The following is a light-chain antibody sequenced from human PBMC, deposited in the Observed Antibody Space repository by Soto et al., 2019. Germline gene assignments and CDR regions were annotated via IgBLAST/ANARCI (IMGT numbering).Light chain of an antibody. V-gene: IGKV3-15*01. CDR1: QSLRSD. Sequence: EIVMTQSPATLSVSPGESATLSCRASQSLRSDLAWYQQKPGQAPRLLIYGASTRATDIPARFSGSGSGTEFTLTINSLQSEDFALYYCQQYDNWPPPFGQGTRLEIK. CDR3: QQYDNWPPP. CDR2: GAS. J-gene: IGKJ5*01.